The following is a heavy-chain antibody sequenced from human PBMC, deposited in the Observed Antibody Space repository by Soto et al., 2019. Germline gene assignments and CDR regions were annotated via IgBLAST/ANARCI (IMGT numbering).Heavy chain of an antibody. V-gene: IGHV4-4*02. Sequence: QVQLRESGPGLVKPSGTLFLTCAVSSGSANSSNWWSWVRQPPGKGLEWIGEIYHGGSANYNPSLRSRVTMSVDKSKNQVFLQLSSVTAADTAVYYCARDPAAAGTFDYWGQGTLVTVSS. J-gene: IGHJ4*02. CDR2: IYHGGSA. CDR1: SGSANSSNW. CDR3: ARDPAAAGTFDY. D-gene: IGHD6-13*01.